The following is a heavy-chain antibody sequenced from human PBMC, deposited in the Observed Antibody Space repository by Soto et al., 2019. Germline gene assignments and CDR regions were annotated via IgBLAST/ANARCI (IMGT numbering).Heavy chain of an antibody. CDR2: IYYSGST. D-gene: IGHD3-3*01. CDR3: PRDHRDDFPTYYYYDMDV. V-gene: IGHV4-31*03. Sequence: QVQLQESGPGLVKPSQTQSLTCSVSGGSISSGGYYWSWIRQHPGKGLEWIGYIYYSGSTYYNPSLKSRVTISVDTSKNQFSLKLSSVTAADTAVYYCPRDHRDDFPTYYYYDMDVWGQGTTVTVSS. J-gene: IGHJ6*02. CDR1: GGSISSGGYY.